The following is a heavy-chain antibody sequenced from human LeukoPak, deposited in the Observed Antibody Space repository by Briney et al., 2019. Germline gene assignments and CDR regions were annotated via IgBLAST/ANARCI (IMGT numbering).Heavy chain of an antibody. V-gene: IGHV4-31*03. J-gene: IGHJ4*02. CDR3: AREKSVYYYDSSGPVDY. D-gene: IGHD3-22*01. CDR1: GGSISSGGYY. Sequence: SQTLSLTCTVSGGSISSGGYYWSWIRQHPGKGPEWIGYIYYSGSTYYNPSLKSRVTISVDTSKNQFSLKLSSVTAADTAVYYCAREKSVYYYDSSGPVDYWGQGTLVTVSS. CDR2: IYYSGST.